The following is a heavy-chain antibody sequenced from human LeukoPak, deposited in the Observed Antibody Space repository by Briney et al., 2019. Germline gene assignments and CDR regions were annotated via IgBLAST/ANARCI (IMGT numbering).Heavy chain of an antibody. CDR3: ARHVTVAGTQLRDYFDY. CDR1: GGSFSGYY. Sequence: KTSETLSLTCAVYGGSFSGYYWGWIRQPPGKGLEWIGSIYYSGSTYYNPSLKSRVTISVDTSKNQFSLKLSSVTAADTAVYYCARHVTVAGTQLRDYFDYWGQGTLVTVSS. J-gene: IGHJ4*02. CDR2: IYYSGST. D-gene: IGHD6-19*01. V-gene: IGHV4-39*01.